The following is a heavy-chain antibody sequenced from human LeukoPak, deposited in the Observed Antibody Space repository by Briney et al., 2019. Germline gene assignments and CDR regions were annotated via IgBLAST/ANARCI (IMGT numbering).Heavy chain of an antibody. CDR1: GYTFIDYY. V-gene: IGHV1-2*02. Sequence: ASVKVSYKASGYTFIDYYMHWVRQAPGQGLEWMGWIDPKSGGTSYAQKFQDRVAMIRDTSISTAYMELTRLRSDDTAVYYCARAYSSGWYGSTDYWGQGTLVTVSS. D-gene: IGHD6-19*01. J-gene: IGHJ4*02. CDR2: IDPKSGGT. CDR3: ARAYSSGWYGSTDY.